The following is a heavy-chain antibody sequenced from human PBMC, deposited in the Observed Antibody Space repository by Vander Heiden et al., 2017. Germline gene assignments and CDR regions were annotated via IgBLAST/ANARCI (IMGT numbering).Heavy chain of an antibody. Sequence: QVQLVESGGGVVQPGRSLRLPCAASGFTFSSYAMHWVRQAPGKGLEWVAVISYDGSNKYYADSVKGRFTISRDNSKNTLYLQMNSLRAEDTAVYYCASTHYYGSGSYFAFDIWGQGTMVTVSS. CDR3: ASTHYYGSGSYFAFDI. CDR1: GFTFSSYA. D-gene: IGHD3-10*01. CDR2: ISYDGSNK. J-gene: IGHJ3*02. V-gene: IGHV3-30*04.